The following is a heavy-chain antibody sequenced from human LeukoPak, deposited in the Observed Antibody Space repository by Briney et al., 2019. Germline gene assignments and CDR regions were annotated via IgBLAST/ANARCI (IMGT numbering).Heavy chain of an antibody. CDR1: GFTFSNYW. CDR3: AKEGWGTSSWRDY. Sequence: GGSLRLSCTASGFTFSNYWMSWVRQAPGKGLEWVANIKEDGSMKYYVDSVKGRFIISRDNAKKSMYLQMNSLRAEDTARYYCAKEGWGTSSWRDYWGQGTLVTVSS. D-gene: IGHD6-13*01. J-gene: IGHJ4*02. V-gene: IGHV3-7*01. CDR2: IKEDGSMK.